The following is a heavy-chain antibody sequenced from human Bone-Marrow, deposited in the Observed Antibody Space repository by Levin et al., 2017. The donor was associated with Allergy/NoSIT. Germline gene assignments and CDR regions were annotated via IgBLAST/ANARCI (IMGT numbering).Heavy chain of an antibody. J-gene: IGHJ5*02. V-gene: IGHV4-34*01. CDR1: GGSFSGYY. D-gene: IGHD6-19*01. CDR2: INHSGST. Sequence: SETLSLTCAVYGGSFSGYYWSWIRQPPGKGLEWIGEINHSGSTNYNPSLKSRVTISVDTSKNQFSLKLSSVTAADTAVYYCARVIGIAVAGPTDWFDPWGQGTLVTVSS. CDR3: ARVIGIAVAGPTDWFDP.